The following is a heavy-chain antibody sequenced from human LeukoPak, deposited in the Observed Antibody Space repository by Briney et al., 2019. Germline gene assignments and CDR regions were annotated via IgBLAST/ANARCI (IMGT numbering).Heavy chain of an antibody. D-gene: IGHD3-3*01. J-gene: IGHJ4*02. CDR1: GFSFSSYA. V-gene: IGHV3-64D*06. Sequence: GGSLRLSCSASGFSFSSYAMHWVRQAPGKGLEHISLINNVGDRAYYADSVTGRFTISRDNPKNTLYLQMSSLRAEDTAVYYCATDRGWRTSGYYLYYFEYWGQGTLVTFSS. CDR2: INNVGDRA. CDR3: ATDRGWRTSGYYLYYFEY.